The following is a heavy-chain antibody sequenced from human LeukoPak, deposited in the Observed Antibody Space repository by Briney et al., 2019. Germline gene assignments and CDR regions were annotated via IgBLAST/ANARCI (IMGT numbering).Heavy chain of an antibody. CDR3: ARTTTVTTLDY. J-gene: IGHJ4*02. V-gene: IGHV3-7*01. CDR1: GFTFSSYW. D-gene: IGHD4-17*01. CDR2: IKQDGSEK. Sequence: GGSLRLSCAASGFTFSSYWMSWVRQAPGKGLEWVANIKQDGSEKYYVDSVKGRFTISRDNSRNTLYLQMNSLRAEDTAVYYCARTTTVTTLDYWGRGTLVTVSS.